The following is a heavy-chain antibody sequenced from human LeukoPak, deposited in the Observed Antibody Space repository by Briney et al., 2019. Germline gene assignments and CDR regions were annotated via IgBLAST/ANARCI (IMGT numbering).Heavy chain of an antibody. Sequence: PGGSLRLSCAASGFTFRDSAMYWVRQAPGKGLEYVSVISTDGSRIYYADSVKGRFTISGDNSKNTLYLQMGSLRAEDMAVYYCTRGLAISTSGWYDTFDYWGQGALVTVSS. CDR1: GFTFRDSA. V-gene: IGHV3-64*02. CDR2: ISTDGSRI. J-gene: IGHJ4*02. CDR3: TRGLAISTSGWYDTFDY. D-gene: IGHD6-19*01.